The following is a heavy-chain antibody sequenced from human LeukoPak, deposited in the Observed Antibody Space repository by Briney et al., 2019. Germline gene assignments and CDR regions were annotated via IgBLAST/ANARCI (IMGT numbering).Heavy chain of an antibody. CDR3: AKGMVVAATNFDY. CDR1: GFTFSSYP. D-gene: IGHD2-15*01. Sequence: GGALRLSCPASGFTFSSYPMSWLRQAPGKELDWVSAISGSGGRTYYADSVKGRFTITRDNSKNTLYLQMNSLRAEDTAVYYCAKGMVVAATNFDYWGQGTLVTVSS. CDR2: ISGSGGRT. V-gene: IGHV3-23*01. J-gene: IGHJ4*02.